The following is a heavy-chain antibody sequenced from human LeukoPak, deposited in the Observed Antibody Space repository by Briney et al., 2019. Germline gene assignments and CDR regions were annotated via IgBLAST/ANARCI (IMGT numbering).Heavy chain of an antibody. CDR1: GGTFSSYA. Sequence: SVKVSCKASGGTFSSYAISWVRQAPGQGLEWMGGIIPIFGTANYAQEFQGRVTITADESTSTAYMELSSLRSEDTAVYYCASSIVVVPAARAYLDYWGQGTLVTVSS. V-gene: IGHV1-69*13. J-gene: IGHJ4*02. CDR3: ASSIVVVPAARAYLDY. D-gene: IGHD2-2*01. CDR2: IIPIFGTA.